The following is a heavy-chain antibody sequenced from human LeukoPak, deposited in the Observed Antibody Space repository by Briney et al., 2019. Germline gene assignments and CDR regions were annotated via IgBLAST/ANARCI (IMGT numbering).Heavy chain of an antibody. D-gene: IGHD4-17*01. Sequence: SDTLSLTCTVSGGSISSSSYYWGWIRQPPGKGLERFVRMYYSVSTYYNPSRKSRYTISLGTSKNEFAVKQSSVTGASTAGYFCTTEYFRYGDYVHGYFDYWGQGTLVTVSS. CDR3: TTEYFRYGDYVHGYFDY. CDR2: MYYSVST. V-gene: IGHV4-39*06. J-gene: IGHJ4*02. CDR1: GGSISSSSYY.